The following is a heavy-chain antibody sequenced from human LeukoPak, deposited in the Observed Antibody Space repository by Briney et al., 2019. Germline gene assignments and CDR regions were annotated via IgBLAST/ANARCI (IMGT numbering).Heavy chain of an antibody. J-gene: IGHJ4*02. CDR2: IYPGDSDT. V-gene: IGHV5-51*01. D-gene: IGHD3-22*01. CDR1: GYSFTSYW. CDR3: ARQLGDYYDSSGFDY. Sequence: GESLKISCKGSGYSFTSYWIGWVRHMPGKGLEWMGIIYPGDSDTRYSPSFQGQVTISADKSISTAYLQWSSLKASDTAMYYCARQLGDYYDSSGFDYWGQGTLVTVSS.